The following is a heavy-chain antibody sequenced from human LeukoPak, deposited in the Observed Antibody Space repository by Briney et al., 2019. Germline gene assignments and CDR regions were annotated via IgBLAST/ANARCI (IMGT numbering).Heavy chain of an antibody. V-gene: IGHV4-59*12. J-gene: IGHJ4*02. CDR3: ARRAYCGGDCYYLDY. D-gene: IGHD2-21*02. Sequence: SETLSLTCTVSGGSISSYFWSWIRQPPGKGLEWIGYIYDSGSTNYNPSLKSRVTISVDTSKNQFSLKLSSVTAADTAVYYCARRAYCGGDCYYLDYWGQGTLVTVAS. CDR1: GGSISSYF. CDR2: IYDSGST.